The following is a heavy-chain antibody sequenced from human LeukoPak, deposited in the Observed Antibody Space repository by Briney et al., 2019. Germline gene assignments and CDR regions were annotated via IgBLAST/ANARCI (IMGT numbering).Heavy chain of an antibody. J-gene: IGHJ5*02. V-gene: IGHV4-34*01. CDR1: GGSFSGYY. D-gene: IGHD3-22*01. Sequence: SETLSLTCAVYGGSFSGYYWSWIRQPPGKGLEWVGEIINSGSTNYNPSLKSRVTISVDTSKNQFSLKLSSVTATDTAVYYCARGPPRSYDIGAQPGWFDHWGQGTLVTVSS. CDR3: ARGPPRSYDIGAQPGWFDH. CDR2: IINSGST.